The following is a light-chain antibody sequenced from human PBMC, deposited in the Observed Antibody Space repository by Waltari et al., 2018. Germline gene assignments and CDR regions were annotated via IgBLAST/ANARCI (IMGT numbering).Light chain of an antibody. CDR2: EVS. CDR3: SSHTSTVPHV. V-gene: IGLV2-14*03. J-gene: IGLJ1*01. CDR1: SNDVGGYGY. Sequence: QSALTQPASVSGSPGQSITISCTGTSNDVGGYGYVSWYQQYPGRAPKFIIYEVSYRPSGISTRFSGSKSGNTASLTISGLQADDEDDYYCSSHTSTVPHVFGTGTRITV.